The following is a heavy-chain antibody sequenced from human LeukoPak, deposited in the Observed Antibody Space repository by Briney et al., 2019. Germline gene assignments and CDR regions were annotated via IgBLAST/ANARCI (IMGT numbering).Heavy chain of an antibody. CDR3: AVLNSGWRFQH. D-gene: IGHD6-19*01. V-gene: IGHV3-21*04. CDR1: GFTFSFYS. CDR2: ISRDSRTI. Sequence: GGSLRLSCAASGFTFSFYSMNWVRQAPGQGLEWVSIISRDSRTIFYADSVKGRFTVSRDNAKNSLYLQMNSLRAEDTAVYYCAVLNSGWRFQHWGQGTLVTVSS. J-gene: IGHJ1*01.